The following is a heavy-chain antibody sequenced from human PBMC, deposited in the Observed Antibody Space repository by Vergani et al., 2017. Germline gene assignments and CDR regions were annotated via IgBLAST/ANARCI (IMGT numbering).Heavy chain of an antibody. J-gene: IGHJ1*01. CDR2: IIPNFGTA. V-gene: IGHV1-69*13. CDR3: ARPRFTPYCSGGSCHAQYFQH. Sequence: QVQLVQSGAEVKKPGSSVKVSCKASGGTFSSYAISWVRQAPGQGLEWMGRIIPNFGTANYAQKFQGRVTITADESTSTAYMELSSLRSEDTAVYYCARPRFTPYCSGGSCHAQYFQHWGQGTLVTVSS. CDR1: GGTFSSYA. D-gene: IGHD2-15*01.